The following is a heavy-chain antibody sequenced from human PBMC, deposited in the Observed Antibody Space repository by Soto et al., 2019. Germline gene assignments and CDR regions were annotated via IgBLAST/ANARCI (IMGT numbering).Heavy chain of an antibody. D-gene: IGHD3-16*01. J-gene: IGHJ4*02. CDR3: TRDVGGGGGY. V-gene: IGHV3-74*01. CDR2: TNEDGSTI. Sequence: GGSLRLSCAASGFTFSSYWMHWVRQAPGKGLVWVSRTNEDGSTINYADSVKGRFTISRDNAKNTLYLEMNSLRAEDTAVYYCTRDVGGGGGYWGPGTLVTVSS. CDR1: GFTFSSYW.